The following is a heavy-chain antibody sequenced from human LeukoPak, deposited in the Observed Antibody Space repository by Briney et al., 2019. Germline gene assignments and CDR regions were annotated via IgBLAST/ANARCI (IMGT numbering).Heavy chain of an antibody. D-gene: IGHD7-27*01. CDR3: ARDSGGMDV. J-gene: IGHJ6*02. CDR2: IYYRGST. Sequence: PSETLSLTCTVSGGSISSYYWSWIRQPPGKGLEWIGYIYYRGSTNYNPSLQSRVTISVDTSKNQFSLKLSSVTAADTAVYYCARDSGGMDVWGQGTTVTVS. CDR1: GGSISSYY. V-gene: IGHV4-59*01.